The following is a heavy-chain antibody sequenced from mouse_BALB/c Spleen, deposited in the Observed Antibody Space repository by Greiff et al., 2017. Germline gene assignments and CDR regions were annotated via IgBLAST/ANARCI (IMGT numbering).Heavy chain of an antibody. V-gene: IGHV2-6-5*01. CDR1: GFSLTDYG. CDR3: AKHGEVRRRAMDY. CDR2: IWGGGST. D-gene: IGHD2-14*01. Sequence: VKLMESGPGLVAPSQSLSITCTVSGFSLTDYGVSWIRQPPGKGLEWLGVIWGGGSTYYNSALKSRLSISKDNSKSQVFLKMNSLQTDDTAMYYCAKHGEVRRRAMDYWGQGTSVTVSS. J-gene: IGHJ4*01.